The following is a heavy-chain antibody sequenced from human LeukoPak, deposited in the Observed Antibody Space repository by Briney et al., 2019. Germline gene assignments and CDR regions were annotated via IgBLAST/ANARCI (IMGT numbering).Heavy chain of an antibody. CDR3: AREPTPKRYRLLWFGELLSYYGMGV. V-gene: IGHV1-8*01. CDR2: MDPNSGNT. CDR1: GYTFTSYD. Sequence: ASVKVSCKASGYTFTSYDINWVRQATGQGLEWMGWMDPNSGNTGYAQKFQGRVTMTRNTSISTAYMELSSLRSEDTAVYYCAREPTPKRYRLLWFGELLSYYGMGVWGQGTTVTVSS. J-gene: IGHJ6*02. D-gene: IGHD3-10*01.